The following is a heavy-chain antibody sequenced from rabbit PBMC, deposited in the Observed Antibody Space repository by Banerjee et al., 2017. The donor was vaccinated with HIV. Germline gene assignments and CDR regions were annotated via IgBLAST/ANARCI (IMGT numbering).Heavy chain of an antibody. Sequence: QSLEESGGDLVKPGASLTLTCTASGFALSSYYYMCWVRQAPGKGLEWIACIYTGTSGSTYYANWAKGRLTISKTSSTTVTLQMTSLTAADTATYFCARASGSAYGMDLWGPGTLVTVS. CDR1: GFALSSYYY. CDR2: IYTGTSGST. J-gene: IGHJ6*01. CDR3: ARASGSAYGMDL. V-gene: IGHV1S40*01. D-gene: IGHD1-1*01.